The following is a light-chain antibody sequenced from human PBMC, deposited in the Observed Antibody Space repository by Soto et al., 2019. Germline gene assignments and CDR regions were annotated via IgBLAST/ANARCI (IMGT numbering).Light chain of an antibody. Sequence: EIVLTQSPATLSLSPGERATLSCRASQSVGNNLAWYQQKPGQAPGLLIYEASTRATGIPARFSGSGSGTDFTLTIRSIETEDFAVYSCQQHANWPLTFGGGTKVDIK. CDR1: QSVGNN. CDR2: EAS. V-gene: IGKV3-11*01. J-gene: IGKJ4*01. CDR3: QQHANWPLT.